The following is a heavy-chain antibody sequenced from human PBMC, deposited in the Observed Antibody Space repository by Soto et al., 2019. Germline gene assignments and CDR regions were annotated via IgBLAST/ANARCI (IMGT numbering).Heavy chain of an antibody. CDR1: GGVFRNYA. CDR2: IIPVFGTA. V-gene: IGHV1-69*01. Sequence: QVQLVQSGAEVKKPGSSVKVSCKASGGVFRNYAINWVRQAPGQGLEWMGGIIPVFGTADYPQKCQGRGTVTADESTTTAYMELTSLKTEDTAVYFCARDRWGSYSFDSWGQGTLVTVAS. CDR3: ARDRWGSYSFDS. J-gene: IGHJ5*01. D-gene: IGHD1-26*01.